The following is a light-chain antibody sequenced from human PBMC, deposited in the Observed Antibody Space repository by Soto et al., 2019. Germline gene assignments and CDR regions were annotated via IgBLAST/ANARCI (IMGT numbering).Light chain of an antibody. J-gene: IGKJ1*01. CDR1: QSVNSSY. Sequence: DIVLTQSPGTLSLSPGERATLSCRASQSVNSSYLAWYQQTPGQAPRLLIYGASSRATGIPDRFSGSGSGTDFTLTISRLEPEDFAVYYCQQRSNWPPTFGQGTKVEIK. CDR3: QQRSNWPPT. V-gene: IGKV3D-20*02. CDR2: GAS.